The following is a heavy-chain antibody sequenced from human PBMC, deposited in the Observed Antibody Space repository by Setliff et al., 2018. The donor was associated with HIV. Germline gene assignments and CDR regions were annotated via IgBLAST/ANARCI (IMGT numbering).Heavy chain of an antibody. V-gene: IGHV4-30-4*01. Sequence: QPPGKGLEWIGYIYYNGNAYYYNPSLKSRTTISLDTSMNQFSLKLKSVTAADTAVYYCARGSPPYYDYVWGSYLLDYWGQGTLVTVSS. D-gene: IGHD3-16*02. J-gene: IGHJ4*02. CDR2: IYYNGNA. CDR3: ARGSPPYYDYVWGSYLLDY.